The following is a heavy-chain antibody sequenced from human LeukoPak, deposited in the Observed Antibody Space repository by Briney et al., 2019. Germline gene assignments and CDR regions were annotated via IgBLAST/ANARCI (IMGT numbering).Heavy chain of an antibody. CDR2: ISAYIGNT. D-gene: IGHD3-10*01. CDR3: ARDFGSYGSGSYYYYYMDV. CDR1: GYTFTIYG. Sequence: ASVTLSCKASGYTFTIYGISWVRHAPGQGLEWMGWISAYIGNTNYAQKLQGRVTITTDTSTSTAYMELRSLISDDTAVYYCARDFGSYGSGSYYYYYMDVWGKGTTVTISS. V-gene: IGHV1-18*04. J-gene: IGHJ6*03.